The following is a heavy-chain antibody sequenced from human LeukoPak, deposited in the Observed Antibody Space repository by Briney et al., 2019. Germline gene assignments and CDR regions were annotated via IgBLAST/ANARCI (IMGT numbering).Heavy chain of an antibody. J-gene: IGHJ4*02. D-gene: IGHD5-18*01. V-gene: IGHV4-30-4*01. CDR3: ARAPHGYSYGHFDY. Sequence: PSQTLSLTCTVSGGSISSGDYYWSWIRQPPGKGLEWIGYIYYSGSTYYNPSLKSRVTISVDTSKNQFSLKLSSVTAADTAVYYCARAPHGYSYGHFDYWGQGTLVTVSS. CDR2: IYYSGST. CDR1: GGSISSGDYY.